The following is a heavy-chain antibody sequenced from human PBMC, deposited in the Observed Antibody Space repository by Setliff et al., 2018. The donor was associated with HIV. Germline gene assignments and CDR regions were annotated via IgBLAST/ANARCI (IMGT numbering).Heavy chain of an antibody. D-gene: IGHD1-26*01. CDR1: GASITSGIYY. V-gene: IGHV4-61*02. CDR3: ARGFGSLDP. J-gene: IGHJ5*02. Sequence: SETLSLTCSVSGASITSGIYYWAWIRQPAGKGLEFIGRVYFSGSTNYNPSLKSRVTISLDTSKNRFSLDLRSVTAADTAVYYCARGFGSLDPWGKGTLVTVSS. CDR2: VYFSGST.